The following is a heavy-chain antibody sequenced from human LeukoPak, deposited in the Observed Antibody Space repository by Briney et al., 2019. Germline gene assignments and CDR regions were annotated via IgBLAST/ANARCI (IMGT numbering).Heavy chain of an antibody. CDR1: GGSISSYY. CDR3: ARDGPWGSTSFWFDP. D-gene: IGHD2-2*01. J-gene: IGHJ5*02. Sequence: SETLSLTCTVSGGSISSYYWSWIRQPAGKGLEWIGRIYTSGSTNYNPSLKSRVTMSVDTSKNQFSLKLSSVTAADTAVYYCARDGPWGSTSFWFDPWGQGTLVTVSS. CDR2: IYTSGST. V-gene: IGHV4-4*07.